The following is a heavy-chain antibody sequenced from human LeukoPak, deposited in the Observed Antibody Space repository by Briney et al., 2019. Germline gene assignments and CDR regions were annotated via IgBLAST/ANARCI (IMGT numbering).Heavy chain of an antibody. J-gene: IGHJ4*02. CDR1: GYTFTSYG. Sequence: ASVKVSCKASGYTFTSYGISWVRQAPGQGLEWMGWISAYNGNTNYAQKLQGRVTMTTDTSTSTAYMELRSLRSDDTAVYYWARDRAWYYGSGVDYWGQGTLVTVSS. D-gene: IGHD3-10*01. CDR3: ARDRAWYYGSGVDY. V-gene: IGHV1-18*04. CDR2: ISAYNGNT.